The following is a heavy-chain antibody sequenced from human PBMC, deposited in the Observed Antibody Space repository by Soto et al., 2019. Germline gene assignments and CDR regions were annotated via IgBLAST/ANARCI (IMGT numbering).Heavy chain of an antibody. CDR1: GGSISSGGYY. V-gene: IGHV4-31*03. J-gene: IGHJ2*01. Sequence: QVQLQESGPGLVKPSQTLSLTCTVSGGSISSGGYYWSWIRQHPGKGLEWIGYISYSGSTYYNPSRKSRVXXSXDTXKNQFSLKLSSVTAADTAVYYCARGHLPTYWYFDLWGRGTLVTVSS. CDR2: ISYSGST. CDR3: ARGHLPTYWYFDL.